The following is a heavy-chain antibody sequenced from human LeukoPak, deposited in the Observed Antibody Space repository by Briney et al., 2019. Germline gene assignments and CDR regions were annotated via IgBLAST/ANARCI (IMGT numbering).Heavy chain of an antibody. D-gene: IGHD2-15*01. J-gene: IGHJ6*02. CDR2: IKQDGSEK. Sequence: GGSLRLSCAASGFTFSSYWMNWVRQAPGKGLEWVANIKQDGSEKSYVDSVKGRFTISRDNAKNSLYLQMNSLRAEDTAVYYCARDETGVGYYGMDVWGQGTTVTVSS. V-gene: IGHV3-7*01. CDR3: ARDETGVGYYGMDV. CDR1: GFTFSSYW.